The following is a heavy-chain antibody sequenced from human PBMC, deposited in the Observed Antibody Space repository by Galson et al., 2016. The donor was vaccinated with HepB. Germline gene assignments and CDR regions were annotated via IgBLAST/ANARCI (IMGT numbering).Heavy chain of an antibody. CDR2: IGSSGSFV. CDR3: ARGRDSGGGYAMVFDN. D-gene: IGHD6-19*01. V-gene: IGHV3-21*01. J-gene: IGHJ4*02. CDR1: GFTFSAYS. Sequence: SLRLSCAASGFTFSAYSMNWVRQAPGKGLEWVSSIGSSGSFVKYADSVKGRFTISRDSAKTLLYLQMSRLRSEDTAIYYCARGRDSGGGYAMVFDNWGQGTLVTVYS.